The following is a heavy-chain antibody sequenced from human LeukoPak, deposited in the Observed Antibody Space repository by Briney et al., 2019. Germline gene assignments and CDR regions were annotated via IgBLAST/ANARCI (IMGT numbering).Heavy chain of an antibody. CDR3: ARDYCSSTSRSFAFDI. CDR1: GGSISSGDYY. D-gene: IGHD2-2*01. J-gene: IGHJ3*02. CDR2: IYYSGST. V-gene: IGHV4-30-4*08. Sequence: PSETLSLTCTVSGGSISSGDYYWSWIRQPPGKGLEWIRYIYYSGSTYYNPSLKSRVTISVDTSKNQFSLKLSSVTAADTAVYYCARDYCSSTSRSFAFDIWGQGTMVTVSS.